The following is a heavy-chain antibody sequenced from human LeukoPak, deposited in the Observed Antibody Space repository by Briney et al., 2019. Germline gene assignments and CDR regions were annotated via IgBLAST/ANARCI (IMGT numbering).Heavy chain of an antibody. CDR2: ITGSGGSI. D-gene: IGHD6-13*01. CDR1: GFIFSNYV. Sequence: GGSLRLSCAASGFIFSNYVMTWVRQAPGKGLEWVSAITGSGGSIYYADSVRGRFTISRDNSKNTLYLQMSSLKASDTAMYYCARPPYSSNWDAFDIWGQGTMVTVSS. J-gene: IGHJ3*02. V-gene: IGHV3-23*01. CDR3: ARPPYSSNWDAFDI.